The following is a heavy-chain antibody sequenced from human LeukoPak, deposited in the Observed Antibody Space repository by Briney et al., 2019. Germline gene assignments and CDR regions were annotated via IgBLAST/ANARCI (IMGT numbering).Heavy chain of an antibody. CDR2: IYSGSNT. V-gene: IGHV3-53*01. CDR1: RFTVNSNY. CDR3: ARVDCSGGSCYWSY. D-gene: IGHD2-15*01. J-gene: IGHJ4*02. Sequence: GGSLRLSCVASRFTVNSNYMSWVRQAPGKGLEWVSIIYSGSNTYYADSVKGRFTISRDNSENTLYLQMNSLRAEDTAVYYCARVDCSGGSCYWSYWGQGTLVTVSS.